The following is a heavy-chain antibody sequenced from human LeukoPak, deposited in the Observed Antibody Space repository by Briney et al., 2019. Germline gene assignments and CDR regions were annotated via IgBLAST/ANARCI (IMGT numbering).Heavy chain of an antibody. CDR3: AITPGEWLRSQGYYYYMDV. CDR1: GGSFSGYY. J-gene: IGHJ6*03. CDR2: IYYSGST. V-gene: IGHV4-59*01. Sequence: SETLSLTCAVYGGSFSGYYWSWIRQPPGKGLEWIGYIYYSGSTNYNPSLKSRVTISVDTSKNQFSLKLSSVTAADTAVYYCAITPGEWLRSQGYYYYMDVWGKGTTVTVSS. D-gene: IGHD3-16*01.